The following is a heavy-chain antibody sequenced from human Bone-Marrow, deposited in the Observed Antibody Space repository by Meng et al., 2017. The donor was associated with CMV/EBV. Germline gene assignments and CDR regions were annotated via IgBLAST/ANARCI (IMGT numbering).Heavy chain of an antibody. CDR3: ARRREYCTTGACQTYFDQ. CDR1: GFTFSSYS. J-gene: IGHJ4*02. CDR2: ISSSSSYI. V-gene: IGHV3-21*01. Sequence: GESLKISCAASGFTFSSYSMNWVRQAPGKGLEWVSSISSSSSYIYYADSVKGRFTISRDNSKNTLYLQMTSLTPEDTALYYCARRREYCTTGACQTYFDQWGQGTRVTVSS. D-gene: IGHD2/OR15-2a*01.